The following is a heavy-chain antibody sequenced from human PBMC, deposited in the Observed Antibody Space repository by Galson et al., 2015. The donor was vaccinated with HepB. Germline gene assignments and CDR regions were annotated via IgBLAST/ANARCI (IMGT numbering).Heavy chain of an antibody. CDR2: ISYDGSDK. D-gene: IGHD5-12*01. CDR3: ARRSGYSGGDD. CDR1: GFTFSSYA. V-gene: IGHV3-30*04. J-gene: IGHJ3*01. Sequence: SLRLSCAASGFTFSSYAMHWVRQAPGKGLEWVAVISYDGSDKYYADSVKGRFTISRDNSKNTLYLQMNSLRAEDTAVYYCARRSGYSGGDDWGQGTMVTVSS.